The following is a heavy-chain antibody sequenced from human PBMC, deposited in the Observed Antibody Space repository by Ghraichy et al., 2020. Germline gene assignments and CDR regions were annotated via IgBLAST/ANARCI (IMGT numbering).Heavy chain of an antibody. V-gene: IGHV4-59*01. J-gene: IGHJ4*02. Sequence: SETLSLTCTVSGGSITSSYWSWIRQPPGKGLQYIGYIYYSGSANYNPSLKSRVTMSVDTSKSQFSLTLTSVTAADTAVYYWARDEPGAYFRFWGPGILVTVSS. CDR1: GGSITSSY. D-gene: IGHD7-27*01. CDR2: IYYSGSA. CDR3: ARDEPGAYFRF.